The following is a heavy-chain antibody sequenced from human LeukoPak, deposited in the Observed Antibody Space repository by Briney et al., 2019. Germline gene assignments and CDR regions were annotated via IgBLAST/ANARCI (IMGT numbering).Heavy chain of an antibody. D-gene: IGHD2-15*01. CDR2: VNPSGGST. J-gene: IGHJ4*02. V-gene: IGHV1-46*01. CDR3: ARGGFQTPFDY. Sequence: ASVKVSCKASGYTFTGYYMHWVRQAPGQGLEWMGIVNPSGGSTSYAQKFQGRVTMTTDTSTSTTYMELRSLRSDDTAVYYCARGGFQTPFDYWGQGILVTVSS. CDR1: GYTFTGYY.